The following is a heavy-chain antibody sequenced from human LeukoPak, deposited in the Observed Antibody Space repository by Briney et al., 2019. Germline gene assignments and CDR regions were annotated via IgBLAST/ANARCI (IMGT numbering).Heavy chain of an antibody. CDR3: TTGSY. CDR2: IKSKTGGGTT. V-gene: IGHV3-15*01. J-gene: IGHJ4*02. CDR1: GFTFSNAW. Sequence: GGSLRLSRAASGFTFSNAWMSWVRQAPGKGLEWGGRIKSKTGGGTTDYAAPVKGRFTISRDDSKNTLYLQMNSLKTEDTAVYYCTTGSYWGQGTLVTVSS.